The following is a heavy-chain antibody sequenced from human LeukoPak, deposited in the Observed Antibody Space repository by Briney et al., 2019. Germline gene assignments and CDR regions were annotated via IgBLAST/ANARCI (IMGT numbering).Heavy chain of an antibody. D-gene: IGHD3-16*02. V-gene: IGHV3-66*01. Sequence: GGSLRLSCAESTSSVGSNFMSWVRQAPGKGLEWLSVIYTGGSVYSADSVKGRFTISRDYSENTVYPQMDSLTVEDTAVYYCAKDRVWGSHPGDSWGQGTLVTVSS. CDR3: AKDRVWGSHPGDS. CDR2: IYTGGSV. J-gene: IGHJ4*02. CDR1: TSSVGSNF.